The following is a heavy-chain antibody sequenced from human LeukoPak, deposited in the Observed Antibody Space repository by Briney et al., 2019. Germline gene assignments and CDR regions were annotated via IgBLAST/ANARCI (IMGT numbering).Heavy chain of an antibody. CDR3: TRVGYIDEGIDS. V-gene: IGHV3-7*04. J-gene: IGHJ4*02. Sequence: GGSLRLSCVASGFPFSSYWMTWVRQAPGKGLEWVANIKQDGSKKSYVDSVKGRFTISRDNAKNSLYLQMNSLRAEDTAIYYCTRVGYIDEGIDSWGQGTLVTFAS. D-gene: IGHD5-24*01. CDR2: IKQDGSKK. CDR1: GFPFSSYW.